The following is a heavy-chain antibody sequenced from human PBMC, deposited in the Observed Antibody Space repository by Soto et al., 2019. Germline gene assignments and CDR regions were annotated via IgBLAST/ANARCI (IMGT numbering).Heavy chain of an antibody. Sequence: SETLSLTCTVSGGSISSYYWSWIRQPPGKGLEWIGYIYYSGSTNYNPSLKSRVTISVDTSKNQFSLKLSSVTAADTAVYYCARAGYYGSGSHYYYYMDVWGKGTTVTVSS. CDR3: ARAGYYGSGSHYYYYMDV. D-gene: IGHD3-10*01. CDR2: IYYSGST. V-gene: IGHV4-59*08. CDR1: GGSISSYY. J-gene: IGHJ6*03.